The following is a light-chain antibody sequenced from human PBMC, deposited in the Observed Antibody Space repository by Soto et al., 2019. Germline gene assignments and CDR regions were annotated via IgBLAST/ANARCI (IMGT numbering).Light chain of an antibody. CDR1: QSISSF. J-gene: IGKJ2*01. Sequence: DIQMTQSPSSLSVSVGDRVTITCRASQSISSFLNWYQQTPGEAPKLLIYAASSLQSGVPSRFSGVGSGTDFTLTISSLQPEDFATYYCQQTYNIPHAFGPGTNVVI. CDR3: QQTYNIPHA. CDR2: AAS. V-gene: IGKV1-39*01.